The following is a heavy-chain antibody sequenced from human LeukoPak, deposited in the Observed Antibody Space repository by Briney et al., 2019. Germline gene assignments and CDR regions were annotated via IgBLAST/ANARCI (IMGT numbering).Heavy chain of an antibody. D-gene: IGHD5-24*01. CDR2: LSNDGSKS. Sequence: GGSLRLSCAASGFTFSSFGMHWVRQAPGRGLEWVAVLSNDGSKSYYANSVKGRFTISRDNSKNTLYLQMGSLRAEDMAVYYCARERPASRDGYNALEHWGQGTLVTVSS. CDR3: ARERPASRDGYNALEH. J-gene: IGHJ1*01. CDR1: GFTFSSFG. V-gene: IGHV3-30*03.